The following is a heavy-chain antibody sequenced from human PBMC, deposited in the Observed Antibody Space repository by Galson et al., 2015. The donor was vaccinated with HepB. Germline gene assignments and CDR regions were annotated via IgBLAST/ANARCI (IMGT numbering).Heavy chain of an antibody. D-gene: IGHD2-21*02. J-gene: IGHJ5*02. CDR3: AQDRGGHCGGDRYSSFDP. CDR2: ISGSGGIT. Sequence: SLRLSCAASGFTFSGYAMSWVRQAPGKGPEWVSVISGSGGITYYAGSVKGRFTISRDNSKNTLYLQMNSLRAEDTAVYYCAQDRGGHCGGDRYSSFDPWGQGTLVTVSS. V-gene: IGHV3-23*01. CDR1: GFTFSGYA.